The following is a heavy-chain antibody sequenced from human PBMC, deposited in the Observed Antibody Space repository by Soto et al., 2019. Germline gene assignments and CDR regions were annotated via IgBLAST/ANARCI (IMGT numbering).Heavy chain of an antibody. CDR1: GFNFNNYG. Sequence: QVQLVGSGGGVVQPGGSLRLSCAGSGFNFNNYGMYWVRQAPGKGLGWVAFISFQGTNDYYAEAVKGRFTISKDYSKKTLFLQMNSLRADDTAMYYCVKLMFDHDSSGFSGDYWGQGTLVTVS. V-gene: IGHV3-30*18. CDR2: ISFQGTND. J-gene: IGHJ4*02. CDR3: VKLMFDHDSSGFSGDY. D-gene: IGHD3-22*01.